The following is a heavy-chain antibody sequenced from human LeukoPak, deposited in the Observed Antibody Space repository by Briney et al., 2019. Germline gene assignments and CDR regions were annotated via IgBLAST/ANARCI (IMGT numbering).Heavy chain of an antibody. Sequence: AAVKVSCKASGDTFTGYYLHWVRQAPGQGREWMGWINPNSGATDYAQAFQGRVTMTRDTSIITAYMDVSSLRSDDAALYYCARGMSEAGLDYWGQGSLVTVSS. V-gene: IGHV1-2*02. CDR1: GDTFTGYY. CDR2: INPNSGAT. J-gene: IGHJ4*02. CDR3: ARGMSEAGLDY. D-gene: IGHD6-13*01.